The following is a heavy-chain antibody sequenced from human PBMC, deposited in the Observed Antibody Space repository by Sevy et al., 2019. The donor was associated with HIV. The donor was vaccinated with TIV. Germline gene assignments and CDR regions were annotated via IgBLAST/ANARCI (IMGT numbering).Heavy chain of an antibody. D-gene: IGHD2-2*01. Sequence: GGSLRLSCAASGFIFSSYWMSWVRQAPGKGLEWLANINQDGSEKHYADSVKGRFSISRDKAKNSLYVQMKSLRADDTAVYYCARGGCSSTRCYQVGDWFDSWGQGALVTVSS. CDR1: GFIFSSYW. J-gene: IGHJ5*01. V-gene: IGHV3-7*01. CDR3: ARGGCSSTRCYQVGDWFDS. CDR2: INQDGSEK.